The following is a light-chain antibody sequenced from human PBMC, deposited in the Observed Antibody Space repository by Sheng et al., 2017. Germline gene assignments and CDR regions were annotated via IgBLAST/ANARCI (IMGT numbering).Light chain of an antibody. CDR1: QSINSW. J-gene: IGKJ1*01. V-gene: IGKV1-5*03. CDR3: QQYDSYPWT. Sequence: DIQMTQSPSAMAASVGDSVTITCRASQSINSWLAWYQQKPGKAPKILIYKASDLQSGVPSVFSGSGSGTEFTLTISSLQPDDFATYYCQQYDSYPWTFGQGTTVEIK. CDR2: KAS.